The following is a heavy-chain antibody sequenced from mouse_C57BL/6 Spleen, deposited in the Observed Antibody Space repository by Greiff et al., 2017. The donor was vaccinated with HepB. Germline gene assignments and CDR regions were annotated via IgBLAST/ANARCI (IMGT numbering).Heavy chain of an antibody. CDR3: ARHHGFDY. CDR1: GFTFSDYY. CDR2: ISNGGGST. Sequence: EVHLVESGGGLVQPGGSLKLSCAASGFTFSDYYMYWVRQTPEKRLEWVAYISNGGGSTYYPDTVKGRFTISRDNAKNTLYLQMSRLKSEDTAMYYCARHHGFDYWGQGTTLTVSS. J-gene: IGHJ2*01. V-gene: IGHV5-12*01.